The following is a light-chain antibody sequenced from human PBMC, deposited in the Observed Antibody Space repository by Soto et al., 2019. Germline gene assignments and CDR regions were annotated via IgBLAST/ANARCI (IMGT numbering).Light chain of an antibody. CDR2: GNN. Sequence: QAVVTQPPSVSGAPGQRVTISCTGTSSNIGAGYDVHWYQHLPGTAPKLLIYGNNDRPSGVPDRFSGSKSGTSASLAITGLQAEDEADYYCQSYDTSLSGSVLGRGTKLTVL. CDR1: SSNIGAGYD. J-gene: IGLJ2*01. V-gene: IGLV1-40*01. CDR3: QSYDTSLSGSV.